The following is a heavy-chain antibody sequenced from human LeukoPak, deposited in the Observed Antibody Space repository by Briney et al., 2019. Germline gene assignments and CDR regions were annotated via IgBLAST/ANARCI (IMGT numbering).Heavy chain of an antibody. V-gene: IGHV4-34*01. CDR3: ARGTAAAAGRACFDY. J-gene: IGHJ4*02. CDR2: INHSGST. CDR1: GGSFSGYY. Sequence: SETLSLTCAVYGGSFSGYYWSWIRQPPGKGLEWIGEINHSGSTNYNPSLKSRVTISVDTSKNQFSLKLSSVTATDTAVYYCARGTAAAAGRACFDYWGQGTLVTVSS. D-gene: IGHD6-13*01.